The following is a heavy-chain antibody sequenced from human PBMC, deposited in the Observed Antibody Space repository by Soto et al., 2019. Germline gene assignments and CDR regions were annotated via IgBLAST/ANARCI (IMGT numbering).Heavy chain of an antibody. CDR2: INWNGGST. V-gene: IGHV3-20*04. Sequence: GGSLRLSCAASGFTFSSDWMHWVRQAPGKGLEWVSGINWNGGSTGYADSVKGRFTISRDNAKNSLYLQMNSLRAEDTALYYCARDRSHYYDSSGYYPYYFDYWGQGTLVTVSS. CDR1: GFTFSSDW. J-gene: IGHJ4*02. D-gene: IGHD3-22*01. CDR3: ARDRSHYYDSSGYYPYYFDY.